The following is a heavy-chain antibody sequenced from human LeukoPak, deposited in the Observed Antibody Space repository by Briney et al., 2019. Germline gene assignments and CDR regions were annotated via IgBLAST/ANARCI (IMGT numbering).Heavy chain of an antibody. Sequence: GGSLRLSCAASGFTFSSYWMDWVRQAPGRGLVWVSGINSDGIMIRYAESVKGRFTISRDNAKNTLYLQMNSLRVEDTAVYYCARVGSTDSPHAFDIWGQGTTVTVSS. CDR3: ARVGSTDSPHAFDI. CDR2: INSDGIMI. J-gene: IGHJ3*02. CDR1: GFTFSSYW. D-gene: IGHD3-22*01. V-gene: IGHV3-74*01.